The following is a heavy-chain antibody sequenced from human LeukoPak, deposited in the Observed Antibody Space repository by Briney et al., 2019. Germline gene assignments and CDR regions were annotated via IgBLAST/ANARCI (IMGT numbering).Heavy chain of an antibody. CDR3: ASSMVRGVTYYYYGMDV. CDR1: GFTFRSYA. V-gene: IGHV3-30*04. Sequence: GGSLRLSCAAFGFTFRSYAMHWVRQAPGKGLEWLAVISYDGSNKYYADSVKGRFTISRDNSKNTLYLQMNSLRAEDTAVYYCASSMVRGVTYYYYGMDVWGKGTTVTVSS. D-gene: IGHD3-10*01. CDR2: ISYDGSNK. J-gene: IGHJ6*04.